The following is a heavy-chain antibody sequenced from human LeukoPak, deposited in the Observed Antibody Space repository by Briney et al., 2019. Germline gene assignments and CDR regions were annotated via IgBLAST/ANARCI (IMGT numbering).Heavy chain of an antibody. CDR2: IYPGDSDT. CDR3: ARIVRATRLDY. D-gene: IGHD1-26*01. V-gene: IGHV5-51*01. J-gene: IGHJ4*02. Sequence: GESLQTSCKGSGYSFTSYWIGWVRQMPGKGLEWMGIIYPGDSDTRYSPSFQGQVTISADKSISTAYLQWSSLKASDTAMYCCARIVRATRLDYWGQGTLVTVSS. CDR1: GYSFTSYW.